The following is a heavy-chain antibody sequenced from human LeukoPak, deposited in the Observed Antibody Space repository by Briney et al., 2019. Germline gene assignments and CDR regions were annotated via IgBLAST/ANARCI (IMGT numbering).Heavy chain of an antibody. D-gene: IGHD3-9*01. V-gene: IGHV3-20*04. CDR3: ARGESDYDILTGFSYYMDV. CDR2: IHWNGGRT. Sequence: GGSLRLSCAASGFTFDNYGINWVRQAPGKGLEWVSRIHWNGGRTGYADSVKGRFTISRDNAKNSLYLQMNSLRAEDTAVYYCARGESDYDILTGFSYYMDVWGKGTTVTISS. CDR1: GFTFDNYG. J-gene: IGHJ6*03.